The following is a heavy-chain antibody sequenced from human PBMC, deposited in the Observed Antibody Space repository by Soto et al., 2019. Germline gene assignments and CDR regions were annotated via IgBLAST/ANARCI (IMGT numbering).Heavy chain of an antibody. J-gene: IGHJ5*02. CDR3: ARETYGDYVGYFDP. V-gene: IGHV4-59*12. CDR1: GGSISSYY. CDR2: IYYSGST. Sequence: SETLSLTCTVSGGSISSYYWSWIRQPPGKGLEWIGYIYYSGSTNYNPSLKSRVIISVDRSKNQFSLKVSSVTAADTAVYYCARETYGDYVGYFDPWGLGTLVTVSS. D-gene: IGHD4-17*01.